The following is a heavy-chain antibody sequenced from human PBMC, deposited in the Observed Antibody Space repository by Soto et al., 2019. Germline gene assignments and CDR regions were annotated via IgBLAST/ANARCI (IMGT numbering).Heavy chain of an antibody. D-gene: IGHD2-8*01. Sequence: EVQLLESGGGLVQPGGSLRLSCAASGFTFRDYAISWVRQAPGKGLEWVAAVDSSAGGTYFADSVKGRFTISRDNSKNTLSLQMNSLRVEDTALYYCAKAGGVRVLDAFDVWGQGTMVTVSS. V-gene: IGHV3-23*01. CDR3: AKAGGVRVLDAFDV. J-gene: IGHJ3*01. CDR1: GFTFRDYA. CDR2: VDSSAGGT.